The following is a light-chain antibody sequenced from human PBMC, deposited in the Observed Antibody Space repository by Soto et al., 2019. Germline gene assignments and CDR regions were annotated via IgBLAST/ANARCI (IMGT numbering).Light chain of an antibody. V-gene: IGKV3-20*01. J-gene: IGKJ1*01. CDR3: HQYDSWT. CDR1: QSFNSIY. CDR2: GAS. Sequence: EVVLTQNPGTLSLSPGERATLSCRASQSFNSIYLAWYQQKPGQAPRLLIYGASSRATGIPDRFSGSGSGTDFTLTISRLEPEDFAVYYCHQYDSWTFGQGTKVDI.